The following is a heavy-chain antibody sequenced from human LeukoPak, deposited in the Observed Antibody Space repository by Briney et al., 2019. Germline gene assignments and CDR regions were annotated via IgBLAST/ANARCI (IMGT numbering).Heavy chain of an antibody. CDR1: GFTFSDYY. CDR3: ARGGAHGMDV. J-gene: IGHJ6*02. CDR2: ISGVSSDI. V-gene: IGHV3-11*01. D-gene: IGHD1-26*01. Sequence: GGSLRLSCAASGFTFSDYYMTWIRQAPGKGLEWVSYISGVSSDIYYADSVKGRFTISRDNAKKSVFLQMNSLRAGDTAVYYWARGGAHGMDVWGQGTTVTVSS.